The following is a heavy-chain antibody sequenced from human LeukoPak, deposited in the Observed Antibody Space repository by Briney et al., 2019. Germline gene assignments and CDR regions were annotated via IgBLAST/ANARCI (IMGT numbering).Heavy chain of an antibody. J-gene: IGHJ4*02. CDR2: IYPRDSDT. CDR1: GYSFITYW. CDR3: ARRVGDGYNLFDY. Sequence: GESLKISCKGSGYSFITYWIGWVRQMPGKGLGWMGIIYPRDSDTRYSPSFQGQVTFSADKSISTAYLQWSSLKASDTAIYYCARRVGDGYNLFDYWGQGTLVTVSS. V-gene: IGHV5-51*01. D-gene: IGHD5-24*01.